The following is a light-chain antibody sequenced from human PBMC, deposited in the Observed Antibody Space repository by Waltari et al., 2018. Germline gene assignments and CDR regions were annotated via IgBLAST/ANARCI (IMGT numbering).Light chain of an antibody. CDR2: SDN. V-gene: IGLV1-44*01. CDR3: AAWDDSLNGIV. J-gene: IGLJ2*01. Sequence: QSVLTQPPSASGTPGQRVAIPCSGSFSNIESNTVHWYQQLPGTAPKLLIYSDNQRPSGVPDRFSGSNSGTSASLAISGLQSEDEADYYCAAWDDSLNGIVFGGGTKLTVL. CDR1: FSNIESNT.